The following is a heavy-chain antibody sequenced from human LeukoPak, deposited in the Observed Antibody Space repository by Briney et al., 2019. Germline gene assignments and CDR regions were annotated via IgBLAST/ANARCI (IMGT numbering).Heavy chain of an antibody. J-gene: IGHJ5*02. Sequence: PSETLSLTCAVSGYSISGGYYWGWIRQPPGKGLEWIGSSYHSGSTYYNPSLKSRVTISVDTSKNQFSLKLSSVTAADTAVYYCARGSTYDFWSGYRHDPYNWFDPWGQGTLVTVSS. CDR3: ARGSTYDFWSGYRHDPYNWFDP. CDR2: SYHSGST. D-gene: IGHD3-3*01. CDR1: GYSISGGYY. V-gene: IGHV4-38-2*01.